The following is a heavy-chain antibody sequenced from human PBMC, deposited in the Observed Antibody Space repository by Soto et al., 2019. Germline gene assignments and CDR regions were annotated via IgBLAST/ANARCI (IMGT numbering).Heavy chain of an antibody. D-gene: IGHD2-15*01. J-gene: IGHJ3*02. Sequence: ASVKVSCKASGYTFTGYYMHWVRQAPGQGLEWMGWINPNSGGTNYAHKFQGWVTMTRDTSISTAYMELSRLRSDDTAVYYCARDRYCSGGSCYNAFDIWGQGTMVTVSS. CDR1: GYTFTGYY. CDR2: INPNSGGT. CDR3: ARDRYCSGGSCYNAFDI. V-gene: IGHV1-2*04.